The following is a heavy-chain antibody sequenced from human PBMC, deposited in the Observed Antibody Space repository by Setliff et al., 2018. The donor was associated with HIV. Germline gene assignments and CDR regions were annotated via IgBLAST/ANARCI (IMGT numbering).Heavy chain of an antibody. CDR3: ARKLQPGYGMDV. D-gene: IGHD5-18*01. CDR2: INQDGNEK. V-gene: IGHV3-7*01. J-gene: IGHJ6*02. CDR1: GFTFTSYW. Sequence: GGSLRLSCAASGFTFTSYWMIWVRQAPGKGLEWVANINQDGNEKNYVDSVNGRFTISRDNTKNSLYLQMDSLRAEDTTVYYCARKLQPGYGMDVWGQGTTVTVSS.